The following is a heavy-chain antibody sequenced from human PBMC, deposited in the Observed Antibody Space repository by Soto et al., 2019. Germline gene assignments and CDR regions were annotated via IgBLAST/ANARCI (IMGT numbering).Heavy chain of an antibody. V-gene: IGHV3-23*01. J-gene: IGHJ4*02. D-gene: IGHD2-2*01. CDR1: GFTFSSYA. CDR2: ISGSGSST. Sequence: EVRLLESGGGLVQPGGSLRLSCAASGFTFSSYAMSWVRQAPGKGLEWVSAISGSGSSTYYADSVKGRFTISRDNSKNTLYLQMNSLRAEDTAVYYCATPSIVVVPATNDYWGQGTLVTVSS. CDR3: ATPSIVVVPATNDY.